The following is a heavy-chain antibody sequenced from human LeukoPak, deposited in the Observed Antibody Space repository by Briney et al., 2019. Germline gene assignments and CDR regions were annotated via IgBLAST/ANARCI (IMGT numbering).Heavy chain of an antibody. CDR1: GYTFTSYD. CDR3: ARGRVPGYSSSWYSPWFDP. Sequence: ASVKVSCKASGYTFTSYDVNWVRQATGQGLEWMGWMNPNSGNTGYAQKFQGRVTITRNTSISTAYMELSSLRSEDTAVYYCARGRVPGYSSSWYSPWFDPWGQGTLVTVSS. J-gene: IGHJ5*02. CDR2: MNPNSGNT. D-gene: IGHD6-13*01. V-gene: IGHV1-8*03.